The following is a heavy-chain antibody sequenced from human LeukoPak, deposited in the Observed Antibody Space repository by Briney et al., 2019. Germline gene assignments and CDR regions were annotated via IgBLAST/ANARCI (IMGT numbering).Heavy chain of an antibody. J-gene: IGHJ6*02. V-gene: IGHV3-30*18. Sequence: GGSLRLSCAASGFTFSSYGIHWVRQAPGKGLEWVAVISYDGSNKYYADSVRGRFTISRDNSKNTLYLQMNSLRAEDTAVYYCAKDIVVVPAAIGYYYYYGMDVWGQGTTVTVSS. CDR3: AKDIVVVPAAIGYYYYYGMDV. CDR1: GFTFSSYG. D-gene: IGHD2-2*01. CDR2: ISYDGSNK.